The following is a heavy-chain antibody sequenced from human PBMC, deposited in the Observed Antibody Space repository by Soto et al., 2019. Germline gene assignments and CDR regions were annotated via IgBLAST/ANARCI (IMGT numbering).Heavy chain of an antibody. CDR3: AKDEGQLARDRFDI. Sequence: EVQRVESGGGLVQPGRSLRLSCAASGFTFDDYAMHWVRQAPGKGLEWVSGVSWNSGSIGYADSVKGRFTISRDNAKNYLYLQMNSMRAEDTALYYCAKDEGQLARDRFDIWGQGTMVTVAS. D-gene: IGHD6-6*01. CDR2: VSWNSGSI. J-gene: IGHJ3*02. CDR1: GFTFDDYA. V-gene: IGHV3-9*01.